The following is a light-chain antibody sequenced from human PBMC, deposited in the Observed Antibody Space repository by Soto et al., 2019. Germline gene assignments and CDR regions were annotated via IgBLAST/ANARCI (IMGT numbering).Light chain of an antibody. CDR2: KAS. V-gene: IGKV1-5*03. Sequence: DIQMTQSPSTLSGSVGDRVTITCRASQTISSWLAWYQQKPGKAPKLLIYKASTLKSGVPSRFSGSGSGREFTRTISSLQPDDFETYYCPHYNSDSEAFGQGTKVELK. CDR1: QTISSW. J-gene: IGKJ1*01. CDR3: PHYNSDSEA.